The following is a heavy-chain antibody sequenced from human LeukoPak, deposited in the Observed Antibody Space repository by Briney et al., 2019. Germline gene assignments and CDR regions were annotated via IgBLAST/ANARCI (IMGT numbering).Heavy chain of an antibody. CDR2: IYYSGST. CDR3: ARGTWSLSIDY. Sequence: SETLSLTCTVSGGSISSGGYYWSWIRQHPGKGLEWIGYIYYSGSTYYNPSLKSRVTISVDTSKNQFSLRLSSVTAADTAVYYCARGTWSLSIDYWGQGTLVTVSS. D-gene: IGHD1-26*01. V-gene: IGHV4-31*03. CDR1: GGSISSGGYY. J-gene: IGHJ4*02.